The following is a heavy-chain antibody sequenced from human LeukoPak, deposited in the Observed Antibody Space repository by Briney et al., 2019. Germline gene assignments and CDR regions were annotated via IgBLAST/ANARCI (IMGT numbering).Heavy chain of an antibody. V-gene: IGHV1-18*01. CDR1: GYNFLSYG. Sequence: APVKVSCKASGYNFLSYGVSWVRQAPVQGLQWIACISAYNGNTVDAQDFRGRVTLTTDTTTSTAYMELRSLSFDDTAWYYCARDQVSVAGKTFDYWGQGSLVTVSS. J-gene: IGHJ4*02. CDR2: ISAYNGNT. CDR3: ARDQVSVAGKTFDY. D-gene: IGHD6-19*01.